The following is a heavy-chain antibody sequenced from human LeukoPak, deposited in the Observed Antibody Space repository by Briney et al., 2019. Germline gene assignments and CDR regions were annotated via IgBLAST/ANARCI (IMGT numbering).Heavy chain of an antibody. CDR3: SKGPGQLPFDD. Sequence: GGSLRLSCAASGFTFSSYAMSWVRQAPGKGLEWVSAISGSGGSTYYADSVRGRFTISRDSSKNTLYLQLNTLRDEATSVYYCSKGPGQLPFDDWGQGTLVTVSS. J-gene: IGHJ4*02. D-gene: IGHD1-1*01. CDR2: ISGSGGST. V-gene: IGHV3-23*01. CDR1: GFTFSSYA.